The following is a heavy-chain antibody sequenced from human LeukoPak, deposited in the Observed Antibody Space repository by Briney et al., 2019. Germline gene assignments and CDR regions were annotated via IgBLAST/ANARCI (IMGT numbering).Heavy chain of an antibody. CDR3: AREDSGSYYNFYYFYMDV. Sequence: SETLSLTCSVSGGSFSNYFWSWVRQPAGKGLEWIGRIYPSGNTNYNPSLKSRVTLSVDTSKTQFYLSLSSVTAADTAVYYCAREDSGSYYNFYYFYMDVWGKGTTVTISS. J-gene: IGHJ6*03. CDR2: IYPSGNT. V-gene: IGHV4-4*07. CDR1: GGSFSNYF. D-gene: IGHD3-10*01.